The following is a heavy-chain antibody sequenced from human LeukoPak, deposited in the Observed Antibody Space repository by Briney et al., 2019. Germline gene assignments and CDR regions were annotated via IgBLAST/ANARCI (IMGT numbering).Heavy chain of an antibody. Sequence: PGGSLRLSCTASGFTFSTYWMTWVRQAPGKGLEWVANIKQDGSEKYYVDSVKGRFTISRDNAKNSLYLQMNSLRADDTAFYYCRTLYDNRGYQSDYWGQGTLVTVSS. D-gene: IGHD3-22*01. CDR1: GFTFSTYW. CDR2: IKQDGSEK. V-gene: IGHV3-7*01. J-gene: IGHJ4*02. CDR3: RTLYDNRGYQSDY.